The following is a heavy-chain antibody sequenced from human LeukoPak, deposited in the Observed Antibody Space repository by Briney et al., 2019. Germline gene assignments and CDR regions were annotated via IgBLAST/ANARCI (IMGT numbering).Heavy chain of an antibody. D-gene: IGHD6-13*01. Sequence: ASVKVSCKASGYTFTGYYMHWLRQSPGQWLELLGCINPNSGGTNYAQKFQGRVTMTRDTSISTAYMELSRLRSDDTAVYYCARTAGNYYYYYYMDVWGKGTTVTVSS. CDR2: INPNSGGT. V-gene: IGHV1-2*02. J-gene: IGHJ6*03. CDR1: GYTFTGYY. CDR3: ARTAGNYYYYYYMDV.